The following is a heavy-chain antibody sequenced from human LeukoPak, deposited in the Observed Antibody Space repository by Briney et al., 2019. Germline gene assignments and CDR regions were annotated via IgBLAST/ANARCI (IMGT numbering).Heavy chain of an antibody. CDR3: ARVRGLWFGELLFPDYYYGMDV. D-gene: IGHD3-10*01. Sequence: SETLSLTCTVSGGSISSYYWIWIRQHPGKGLEGIGYIYYSGSTNYNPTPKSRVTISVDTSKNQFSLKLSSVTAADTAVYYCARVRGLWFGELLFPDYYYGMDVWGQGTTVTVSS. CDR2: IYYSGST. V-gene: IGHV4-59*01. CDR1: GGSISSYY. J-gene: IGHJ6*02.